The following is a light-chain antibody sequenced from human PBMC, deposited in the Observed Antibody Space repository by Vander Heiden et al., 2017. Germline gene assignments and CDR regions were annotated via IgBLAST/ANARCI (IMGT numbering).Light chain of an antibody. CDR3: SAWDDSRSAVV. Sequence: QSVLTQPPSASGTPGQRVTISCSGSNSNIGSNYAYWYQHLPRTAPKLLIYMNNQRPSGVPDRVSGSTSGASASLAISGLRSEEEADYYCSAWDDSRSAVVFGGGTKVTVV. CDR1: NSNIGSNY. J-gene: IGLJ2*01. V-gene: IGLV1-47*01. CDR2: MNN.